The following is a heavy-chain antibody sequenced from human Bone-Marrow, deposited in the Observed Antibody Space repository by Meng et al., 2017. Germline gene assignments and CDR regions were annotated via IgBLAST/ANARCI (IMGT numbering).Heavy chain of an antibody. V-gene: IGHV4-34*01. CDR1: GGSFSAYD. CDR3: RLAYCMGDCVDY. J-gene: IGHJ4*02. D-gene: IGHD2-21*01. CDR2: INHSGST. Sequence: QVQVQQWGAGLLKPSETRALTCACYGGSFSAYDWSWIRQPPGKGLEWLGQINHSGSTNDNPSLKSRVTISIDTSRNQLSLKLSSVTAADTAVYYCRLAYCMGDCVDYWGQGTLVTVSS.